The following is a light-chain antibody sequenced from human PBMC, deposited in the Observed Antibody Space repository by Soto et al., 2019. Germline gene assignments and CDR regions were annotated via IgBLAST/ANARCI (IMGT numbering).Light chain of an antibody. V-gene: IGKV1-39*01. CDR2: AAS. Sequence: DIQMTQSPSSLSASVGDRLTITCRASQNIGNYLNWYQQKPWKAPKLLIYAASSLQSGVPSRFSGAGSGTDFTPTISSLQSEDFAVYYCQQYNNWPPTFGQGTRLEIK. J-gene: IGKJ5*01. CDR3: QQYNNWPPT. CDR1: QNIGNY.